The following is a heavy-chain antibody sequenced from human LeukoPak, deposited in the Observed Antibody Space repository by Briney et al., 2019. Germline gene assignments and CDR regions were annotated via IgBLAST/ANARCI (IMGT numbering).Heavy chain of an antibody. D-gene: IGHD2-8*01. Sequence: PGGSLRLSCVISGFGFSDSYMTWIRQTPGKGLEWLAYISGSGSDIYYADPVKGRFTISRDNAKNSLYLQMNSLRPDDTALYYCSTDPRLLMYWGHGTLVTVSS. CDR1: GFGFSDSY. V-gene: IGHV3-11*01. J-gene: IGHJ4*01. CDR3: STDPRLLMY. CDR2: ISGSGSDI.